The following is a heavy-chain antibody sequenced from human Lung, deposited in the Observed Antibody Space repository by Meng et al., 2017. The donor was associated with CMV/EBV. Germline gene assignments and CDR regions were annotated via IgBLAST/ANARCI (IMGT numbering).Heavy chain of an antibody. D-gene: IGHD2-2*02. J-gene: IGHJ3*02. Sequence: SETLSFTCTVLGGSISSNGYYWGWIRQPPGKGLEWIGSIYYTVITYYNPSLKSRVTVSVDTSKNQFSLNLSSVTAADTAVYFCARALLLYVENPPGAFHIWGQGXMVTVSS. V-gene: IGHV4-39*07. CDR1: GGSISSNGYY. CDR3: ARALLLYVENPPGAFHI. CDR2: IYYTVIT.